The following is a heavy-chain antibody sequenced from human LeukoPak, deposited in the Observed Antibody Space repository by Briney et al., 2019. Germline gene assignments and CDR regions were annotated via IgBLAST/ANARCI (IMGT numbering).Heavy chain of an antibody. CDR3: ARGSGTFYYDSSGYLNYFDP. J-gene: IGHJ5*02. CDR2: IYYSGTT. D-gene: IGHD3-22*01. CDR1: GGSISSSFYY. V-gene: IGHV4-39*01. Sequence: SETLSLTCTVSGGSISSSFYYWGWIRQPPGKGLEWIGTIYYSGTTYQNPSLRSRVTISVDTSKNQFSLKLSSVTAADTAVYFCARGSGTFYYDSSGYLNYFDPWGQGTLVTVSS.